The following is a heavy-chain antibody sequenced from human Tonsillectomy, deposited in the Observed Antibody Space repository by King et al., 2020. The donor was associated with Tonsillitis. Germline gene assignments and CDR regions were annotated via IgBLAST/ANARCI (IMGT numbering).Heavy chain of an antibody. CDR3: AGWGRGYYKMWDF. D-gene: IGHD3-22*01. Sequence: VQLQQWGAGLLKPSDNLSLPCALNGESFSGGHYWSWIRQAPGKGLEGIGNVDESGGANYNPSLNRRVTMSVDTSQNQFSLKLTSVTAADTAVYYCAGWGRGYYKMWDFWGQGTLVTVPS. V-gene: IGHV4-34*01. CDR2: VDESGGA. J-gene: IGHJ4*02. CDR1: GESFSGGHY.